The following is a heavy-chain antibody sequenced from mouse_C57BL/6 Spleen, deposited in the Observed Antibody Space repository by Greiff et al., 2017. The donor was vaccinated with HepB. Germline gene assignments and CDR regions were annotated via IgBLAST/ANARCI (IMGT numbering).Heavy chain of an antibody. Sequence: QVQLKQPGAELVMPGASVKLSCKASGYTFTSYWMHWVKQRPGQGLEWIGEIDPSDSYTNYNQKFKGKSTLTVDKSSSTAYMQLSSLTSEDSAVYYCARSGGYDGGGFDYWGQGTTLTVSS. CDR1: GYTFTSYW. D-gene: IGHD2-2*01. CDR2: IDPSDSYT. V-gene: IGHV1-69*01. J-gene: IGHJ2*01. CDR3: ARSGGYDGGGFDY.